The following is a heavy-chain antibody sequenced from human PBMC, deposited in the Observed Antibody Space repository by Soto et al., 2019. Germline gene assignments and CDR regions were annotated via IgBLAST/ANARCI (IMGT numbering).Heavy chain of an antibody. V-gene: IGHV4-39*01. D-gene: IGHD2-2*01. Sequence: QLQLQESGPGLLKPSETLSLTCTVSGGSISSVSYYWAWIRQPPGKGLEWLGSIFYGGSTYYNPSLRSRVPIPLDTSKNQFSLNLSSVTAADTAVYYCARLGQEFVPPVAVDAFDIWGQGTMVTVS. CDR1: GGSISSVSYY. CDR2: IFYGGST. CDR3: ARLGQEFVPPVAVDAFDI. J-gene: IGHJ3*02.